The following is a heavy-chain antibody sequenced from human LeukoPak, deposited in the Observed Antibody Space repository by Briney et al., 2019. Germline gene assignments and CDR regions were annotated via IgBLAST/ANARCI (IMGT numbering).Heavy chain of an antibody. CDR2: INPNSGGT. V-gene: IGHV1-2*02. Sequence: ASVKVSCKASGYTFTGYYMHWVRQAPGQGLEWMGWINPNSGGTNYAQKFQGRVTMTRDTSISTAYMELSRLRSDDTAVYYCARDGEYYGSGRLFGNWFDPWGQGTLVTVSS. CDR3: ARDGEYYGSGRLFGNWFDP. D-gene: IGHD3-10*01. J-gene: IGHJ5*02. CDR1: GYTFTGYY.